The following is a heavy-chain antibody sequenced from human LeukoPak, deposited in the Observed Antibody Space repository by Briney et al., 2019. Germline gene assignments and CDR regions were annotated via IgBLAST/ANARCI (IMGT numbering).Heavy chain of an antibody. D-gene: IGHD3-9*01. V-gene: IGHV1-18*01. CDR1: GYTFTSYD. CDR3: AIVQYALLPGYLNYMEV. CDR2: ISAYNGNT. Sequence: ASVKVSCKTSGYTFTSYDISWVRQAPGQGLEWMGWISAYNGNTNYAQKLQGRVTMTTDTSTSAVYMEVSSLRSEDTAIYYCAIVQYALLPGYLNYMEVWGKGTTVTISS. J-gene: IGHJ6*03.